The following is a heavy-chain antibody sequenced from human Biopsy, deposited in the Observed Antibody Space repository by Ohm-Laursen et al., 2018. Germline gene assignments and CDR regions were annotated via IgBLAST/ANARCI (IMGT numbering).Heavy chain of an antibody. CDR2: IYHSGTT. CDR1: GVSISVDGYY. Sequence: TLSLTCTVSGVSISVDGYYWAWIRQLPGKGLDWIGYIYHSGTTYYNPSFKSRLTMSVDTSKNEFSLRLRSVTAADTAVYFCATFRASWDTTQGGDYWGQGTLVTVSS. CDR3: ATFRASWDTTQGGDY. D-gene: IGHD1-26*01. V-gene: IGHV4-31*03. J-gene: IGHJ4*02.